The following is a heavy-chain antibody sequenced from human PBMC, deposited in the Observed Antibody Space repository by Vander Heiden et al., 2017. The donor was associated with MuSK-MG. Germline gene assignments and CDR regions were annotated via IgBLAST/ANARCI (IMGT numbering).Heavy chain of an antibody. D-gene: IGHD6-13*01. J-gene: IGHJ6*02. V-gene: IGHV3-23*01. CDR3: AKAAAVAGTWSGMDV. CDR1: GFTFSSYA. Sequence: EVQLLESGGGLVQPGGSLRLSCAASGFTFSSYAMSWVRQAPGQGLEWASTISGSGTSTYYADSVKGRFTISRDNSKNTVYLQTNSLRAEDTAVYYCAKAAAVAGTWSGMDVWGQGTTVTVSS. CDR2: ISGSGTST.